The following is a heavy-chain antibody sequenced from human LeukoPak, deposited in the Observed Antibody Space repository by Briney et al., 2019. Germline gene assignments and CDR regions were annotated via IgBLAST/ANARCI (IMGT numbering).Heavy chain of an antibody. CDR2: ISWDGGST. V-gene: IGHV3-43D*03. Sequence: GGSLRLPCAASGFTFDDYAMHWVRQAPGKGLEWVSLISWDGGSTYYADSVKGRFTISRDNSKNSLYLQMNSLRAEDTALHYCAKDPPDYWGQGTLVTVSS. D-gene: IGHD1-14*01. CDR3: AKDPPDY. CDR1: GFTFDDYA. J-gene: IGHJ4*02.